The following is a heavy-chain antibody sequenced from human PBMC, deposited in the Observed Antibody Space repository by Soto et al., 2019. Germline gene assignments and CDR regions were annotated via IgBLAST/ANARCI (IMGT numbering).Heavy chain of an antibody. CDR3: ARVTQRLSKEWLRRNWFDP. J-gene: IGHJ5*02. CDR2: IIPIFGTA. CDR1: GGTFSSYA. V-gene: IGHV1-69*13. D-gene: IGHD5-12*01. Sequence: GASVKVSCKASGGTFSSYAISWVRQAPGQGLEWMGGIIPIFGTANYAQKFQGRVTITADESTSTAYMELSSLRSEDTAVYYCARVTQRLSKEWLRRNWFDPWGQGTRVTVSS.